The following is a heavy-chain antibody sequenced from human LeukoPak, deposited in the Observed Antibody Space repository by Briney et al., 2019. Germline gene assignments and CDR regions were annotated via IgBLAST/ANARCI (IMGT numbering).Heavy chain of an antibody. CDR2: ISGSGGST. D-gene: IGHD6-13*01. V-gene: IGHV3-23*01. J-gene: IGHJ4*02. CDR3: AKDHFSSSWYS. Sequence: GGSLRLSCAASGFTFSSYAMSWVRQAPGKGLEWVSAISGSGGSTYYADSVKGRFTISRDSSKNTLYLQMNSLRAEDTAVYYCAKDHFSSSWYSWGQGTLVTVSS. CDR1: GFTFSSYA.